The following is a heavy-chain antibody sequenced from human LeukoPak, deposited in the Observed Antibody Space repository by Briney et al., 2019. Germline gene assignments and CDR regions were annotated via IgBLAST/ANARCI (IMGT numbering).Heavy chain of an antibody. CDR2: ISGSGGST. V-gene: IGHV3-23*01. CDR1: GFTFSSCA. CDR3: VKTYYDFWSGYYPRENWFDP. J-gene: IGHJ5*02. D-gene: IGHD3-3*01. Sequence: GGSLRLSCAASGFTFSSCAMSWVRQAPGKGLEWVSAISGSGGSTYYADSVKGRFTISRDNSKNTLYLQMSSLRAEDTAVYYCVKTYYDFWSGYYPRENWFDPWGQGTLVTVSS.